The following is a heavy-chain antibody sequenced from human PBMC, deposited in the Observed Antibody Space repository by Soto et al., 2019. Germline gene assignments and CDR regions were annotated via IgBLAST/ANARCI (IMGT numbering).Heavy chain of an antibody. CDR3: ARVRSYSYGQVYGMDV. J-gene: IGHJ6*02. Sequence: EVQLVESGGGLVKPGGSLRLSCAASGFTFSTYSMNWVRQAPGKGLEWVSSISSSSGYIYYADSVKGRFTISRDDAKNSLPLQMNSLRAEDTAVYYCARVRSYSYGQVYGMDVWGQGTTVTVSS. D-gene: IGHD5-18*01. V-gene: IGHV3-21*01. CDR1: GFTFSTYS. CDR2: ISSSSGYI.